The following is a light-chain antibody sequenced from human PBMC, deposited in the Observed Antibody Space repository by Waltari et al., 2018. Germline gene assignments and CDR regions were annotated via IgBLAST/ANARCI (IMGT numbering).Light chain of an antibody. J-gene: IGKJ4*01. CDR3: QQRSNWPRLT. CDR1: QSVSSY. V-gene: IGKV3-11*01. CDR2: DSS. Sequence: EIVLTQSPATLSLSPGERATLSCRASQSVSSYLAWYQQKPGQAPRLLISDSSNRATGIPARFSGSGSGTDFTLTISSLEPEDFAVYYCQQRSNWPRLTFGGGTKVEIK.